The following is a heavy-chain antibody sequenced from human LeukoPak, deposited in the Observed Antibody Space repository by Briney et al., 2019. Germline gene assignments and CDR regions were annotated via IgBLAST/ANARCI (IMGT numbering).Heavy chain of an antibody. Sequence: GGSLRLSCAASGFTVSSYSMNWVRQAPGKGLEWVSSISSSSSYIYYADSVKGRFTISRDNAKNSLYLQMNSLRAEDTAVYYCARGYSSSSVSMGYWGQGTLVTVSS. CDR3: ARGYSSSSVSMGY. V-gene: IGHV3-21*01. CDR2: ISSSSSYI. CDR1: GFTVSSYS. J-gene: IGHJ4*02. D-gene: IGHD6-6*01.